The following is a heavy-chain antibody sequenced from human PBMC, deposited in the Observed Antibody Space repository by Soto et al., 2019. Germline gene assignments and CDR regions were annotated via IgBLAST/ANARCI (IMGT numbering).Heavy chain of an antibody. CDR3: AKARCSTTNCYVPDY. J-gene: IGHJ4*02. CDR2: ISGSGGSP. CDR1: GVNFSTYT. D-gene: IGHD2-2*01. V-gene: IGHV3-23*01. Sequence: GGSLRLSCVASGVNFSTYTMSWVRQAPGKGLEWVSVISGSGGSPSYADSVQGRFSISRDNPKNTLYLQMNSLRGEDTAMYYCAKARCSTTNCYVPDYWGQGTLVTVSS.